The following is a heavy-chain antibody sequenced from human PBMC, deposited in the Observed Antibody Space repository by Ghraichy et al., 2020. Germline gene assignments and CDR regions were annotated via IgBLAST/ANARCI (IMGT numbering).Heavy chain of an antibody. CDR2: VSCKGNTK. CDR3: AKEVNSSGYYAYFDY. D-gene: IGHD3-22*01. V-gene: IGHV3-30*18. Sequence: GGSLRLSCAASGFTFSSYSMQWVRQAPGKGLEWVSFVSCKGNTKYYADSVKGRFTVSRDNSKNTLYLQMSSLRVEDTAVYYCAKEVNSSGYYAYFDYWGQGALVTVSS. CDR1: GFTFSSYS. J-gene: IGHJ4*02.